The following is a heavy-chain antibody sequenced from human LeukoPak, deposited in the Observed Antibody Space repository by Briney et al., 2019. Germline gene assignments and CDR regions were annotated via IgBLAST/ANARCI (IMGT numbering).Heavy chain of an antibody. J-gene: IGHJ4*02. CDR2: IRYDGSNK. D-gene: IGHD3-16*01. Sequence: GGSLRLSCAASSFTFQDYGMHWVRQAPGKGLEWVAFIRYDGSNKYYADSVKGRFTISRDNSKNTLYLQMNSLRAEDTAVYYCAKDLSRGENYFDYWGQGTLVTVSS. CDR3: AKDLSRGENYFDY. V-gene: IGHV3-30*02. CDR1: SFTFQDYG.